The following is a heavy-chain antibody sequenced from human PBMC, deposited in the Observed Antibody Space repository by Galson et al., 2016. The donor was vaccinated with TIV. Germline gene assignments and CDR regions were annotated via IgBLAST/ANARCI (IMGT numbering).Heavy chain of an antibody. J-gene: IGHJ3*02. CDR2: IDWDGGS. CDR3: ARTPLILWGAFEI. D-gene: IGHD3-9*01. Sequence: PALVKPPQTLTLTCTLSGFSLSTSGVRVSWIRQPPGRALEWLARIDWDGGSFYSTSLKTRLTISKDTSKNQVVLTMTNMDPVDTALYYCARTPLILWGAFEIWGQGTMVTVSS. V-gene: IGHV2-70*04. CDR1: GFSLSTSGVR.